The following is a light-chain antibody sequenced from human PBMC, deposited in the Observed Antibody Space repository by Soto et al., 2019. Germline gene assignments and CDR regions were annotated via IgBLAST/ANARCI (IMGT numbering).Light chain of an antibody. J-gene: IGKJ2*01. CDR2: GAS. V-gene: IGKV3D-15*01. CDR1: QTIGSD. CDR3: HHYKNFPPYT. Sequence: DIVMTQSPATLSVSPGETATLSCRASQTIGSDLAWNQQKPGQTPRLLIFGASNRATGIPARFSGSGSGTDFTLTISSLQSEDFAVYYCHHYKNFPPYTFGQGTKLEIK.